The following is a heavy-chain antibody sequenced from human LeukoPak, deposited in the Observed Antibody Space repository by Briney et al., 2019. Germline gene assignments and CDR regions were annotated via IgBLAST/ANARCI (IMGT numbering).Heavy chain of an antibody. CDR2: IYYSGST. V-gene: IGHV4-39*01. CDR3: ARLPLSGSSGWYFDY. J-gene: IGHJ4*02. CDR1: GGSISSSSYY. Sequence: SETLSRTCTVSGGSISSSSYYWGWIRQPPGKGLEWIGSIYYSGSTYYNPSLKSRVTISVDTSKNQFSLKLSSVTAADTAVYYCARLPLSGSSGWYFDYWGRGTQVAVSS. D-gene: IGHD6-19*01.